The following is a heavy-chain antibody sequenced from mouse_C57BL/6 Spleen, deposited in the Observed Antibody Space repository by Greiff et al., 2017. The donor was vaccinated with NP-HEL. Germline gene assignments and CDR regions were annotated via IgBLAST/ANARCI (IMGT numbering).Heavy chain of an antibody. J-gene: IGHJ4*01. CDR2: IDPEDGET. V-gene: IGHV14-2*01. D-gene: IGHD2-10*02. Sequence: VQLQQSGAELVKPGASVKLSCTASGFNIRDYYMHWVKQRTEQGLEWIGRIDPEDGETKYAPKFKGKATITADTSSNTAYLQLSSLTSEDTAVYYCARVLDGYYAMDYWGQGTSVTVSS. CDR1: GFNIRDYY. CDR3: ARVLDGYYAMDY.